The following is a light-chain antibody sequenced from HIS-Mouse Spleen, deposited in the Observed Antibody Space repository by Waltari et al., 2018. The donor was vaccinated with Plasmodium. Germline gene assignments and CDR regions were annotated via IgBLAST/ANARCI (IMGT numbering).Light chain of an antibody. Sequence: LSASPGASATLSCRASQSVSSNLAWYQQKPGQAPRLLIYGASTRATGIPARFSGSGSGTEFTLTISSLQSEDFAVYYCQQYNNWSFTFGPGTKVDIK. CDR2: GAS. V-gene: IGKV3-15*01. CDR3: QQYNNWSFT. J-gene: IGKJ3*01. CDR1: QSVSSN.